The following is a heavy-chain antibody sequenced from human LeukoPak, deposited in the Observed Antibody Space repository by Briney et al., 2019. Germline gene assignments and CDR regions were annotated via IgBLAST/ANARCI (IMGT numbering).Heavy chain of an antibody. CDR3: ARAGVVGTTPAHDY. CDR1: GGSISTYY. CDR2: IYYSGRT. D-gene: IGHD1-26*01. J-gene: IGHJ4*02. V-gene: IGHV4-59*08. Sequence: SETLSLTCTVSGGSISTYYWSWIRQPPGKGLEWIGYIYYSGRTNYNPSLKSRVTISVDMSRNQFSLKLSSVTAADTAVYYCARAGVVGTTPAHDYWGQGTLVTVSS.